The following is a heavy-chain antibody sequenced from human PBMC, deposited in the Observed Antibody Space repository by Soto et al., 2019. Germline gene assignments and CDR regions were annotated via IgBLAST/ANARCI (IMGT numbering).Heavy chain of an antibody. D-gene: IGHD2-15*01. CDR3: ARGPLSLVAAAPGYYYMDV. CDR1: GGTFSSYT. J-gene: IGHJ6*03. Sequence: KVSCKASGGTFSSYTISWVRQAPGQGLEWMGRIIPILGIANYAQKFQGRVTITADKSTSTAYMELSSLRSEDTAVYYCARGPLSLVAAAPGYYYMDVWGKGTTVTVSS. V-gene: IGHV1-69*02. CDR2: IIPILGIA.